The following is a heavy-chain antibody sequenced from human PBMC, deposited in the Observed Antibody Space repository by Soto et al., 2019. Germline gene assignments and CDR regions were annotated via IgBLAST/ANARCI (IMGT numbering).Heavy chain of an antibody. CDR2: IKEDGSLK. V-gene: IGHV3-7*01. CDR1: GFYITNYW. J-gene: IGHJ4*02. D-gene: IGHD2-2*02. Sequence: DVQLVESGGGLVQPGGSLRLSCAASGFYITNYWMTWVRQAQGKGPEWVANIKEDGSLKFYVDSVRGRFTISRDNAKNSVYLGMSRLRAEDTAVYYCVRDSYTAHWHTAGEDYWGQGTLVTVSS. CDR3: VRDSYTAHWHTAGEDY.